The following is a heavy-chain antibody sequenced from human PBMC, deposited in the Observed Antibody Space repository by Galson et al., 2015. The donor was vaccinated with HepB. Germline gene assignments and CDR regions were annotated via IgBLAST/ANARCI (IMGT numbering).Heavy chain of an antibody. J-gene: IGHJ4*02. CDR2: INAGNGNT. Sequence: SVKVSCKASGYTFTSYTMHWVRQAPGQRLEWMGWINAGNGNTKYSQKFQGRITITRDTPASTAYMELSSLRSEDTAVYYCAGDRLRWTSTGLFDYWGQGTLVTVSS. CDR1: GYTFTSYT. V-gene: IGHV1-3*01. CDR3: AGDRLRWTSTGLFDY. D-gene: IGHD4-23*01.